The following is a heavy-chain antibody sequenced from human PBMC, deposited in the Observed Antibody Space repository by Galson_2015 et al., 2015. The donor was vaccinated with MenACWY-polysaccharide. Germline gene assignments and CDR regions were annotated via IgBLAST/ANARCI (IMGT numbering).Heavy chain of an antibody. CDR3: ARDSGRPFYYFDY. V-gene: IGHV3-21*01. CDR1: GFSFSVYW. J-gene: IGHJ4*02. Sequence: SLRLSCAASGFSFSVYWMSWVRQAPGKGLEWVSYINSGGSYIYYADSVKGRFTISRDNAKNSLYLQMNSLRADDTAVYYCARDSGRPFYYFDYWGQGTLVTVSS. D-gene: IGHD1-26*01. CDR2: INSGGSYI.